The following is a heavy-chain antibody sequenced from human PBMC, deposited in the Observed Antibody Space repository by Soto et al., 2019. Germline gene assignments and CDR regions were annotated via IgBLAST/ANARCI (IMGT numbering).Heavy chain of an antibody. J-gene: IGHJ4*02. D-gene: IGHD6-19*01. V-gene: IGHV3-30*04. CDR3: AKDAVPGPPDYFDF. CDR2: ISSGGRHQ. Sequence: GGSLRLSCVGSGFTFSAYEIHWVRQAPGKGLDWVAVISSGGRHQFYTDSVRGRFTIFRDDSRNTVYLQMNNLTPQDAAIYHCAKDAVPGPPDYFDFWGQRTLVTVSS. CDR1: GFTFSAYE.